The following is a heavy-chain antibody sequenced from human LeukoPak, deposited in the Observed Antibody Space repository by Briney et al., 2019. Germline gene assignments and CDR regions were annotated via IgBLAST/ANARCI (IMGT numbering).Heavy chain of an antibody. Sequence: GASVKVSCKASGYTFTSYGISWVRQAPGQGLEWMGWISAYNGNTNYVQKLQGRVTMTTDTSTSTAYMELRSLRSDDTAVYYCRSPGHFLLTTGAFDIWGQGTIVTVSS. CDR1: GYTFTSYG. D-gene: IGHD4-11*01. V-gene: IGHV1-18*01. CDR2: ISAYNGNT. CDR3: RSPGHFLLTTGAFDI. J-gene: IGHJ3*02.